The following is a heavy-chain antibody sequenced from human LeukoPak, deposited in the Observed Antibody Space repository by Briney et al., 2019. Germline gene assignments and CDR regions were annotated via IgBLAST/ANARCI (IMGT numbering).Heavy chain of an antibody. J-gene: IGHJ6*02. CDR1: GGSFSGYY. CDR2: INHSGST. Sequence: SETLSLTCAVYGGSFSGYYWSWIRQPPGKGLEWIGEINHSGSTNYNPSLKSRVTISVDTSKNQFSLKLSSVTAAHTAVYYCARLRLGELSAYYYYYYGMDVWGQGTTVTVSS. CDR3: ARLRLGELSAYYYYYYGMDV. V-gene: IGHV4-34*01. D-gene: IGHD3-16*02.